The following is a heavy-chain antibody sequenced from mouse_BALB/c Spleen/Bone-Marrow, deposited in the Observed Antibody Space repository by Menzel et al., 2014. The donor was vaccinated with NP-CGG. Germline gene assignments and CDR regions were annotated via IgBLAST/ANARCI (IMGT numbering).Heavy chain of an antibody. CDR1: GWAFSNSW. D-gene: IGHD2-3*01. CDR3: ARSDGYRALDY. CDR2: IYPGDGDT. J-gene: IGHJ4*01. Sequence: VQLQQSGPELVKPGASVRISCKASGWAFSNSWMNWVKRRPGQGLEGIGRIYPGDGDTYYNGKFKGKATLTADKSSSTAYMQLSSLTSVDSAVYFCARSDGYRALDYWGQGTSVTVSS. V-gene: IGHV1-82*01.